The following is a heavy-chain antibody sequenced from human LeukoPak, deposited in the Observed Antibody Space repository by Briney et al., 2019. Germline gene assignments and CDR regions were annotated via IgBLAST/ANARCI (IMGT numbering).Heavy chain of an antibody. V-gene: IGHV4-34*01. CDR1: GGSFSGYY. CDR3: ASLNSNAGYYYYYMDV. CDR2: INHSGST. D-gene: IGHD4-11*01. Sequence: SETLSLTCAVYGGSFSGYYWSWIRQPPGKGLEWIGEINHSGSTNYNPSLKSRVTISVDTSKNQFSLKLGSVTAADTAVYYCASLNSNAGYYYYYMDVWGKGTTVTVSS. J-gene: IGHJ6*03.